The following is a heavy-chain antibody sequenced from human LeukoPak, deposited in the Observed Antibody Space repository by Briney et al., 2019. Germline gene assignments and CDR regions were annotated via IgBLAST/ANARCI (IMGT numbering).Heavy chain of an antibody. J-gene: IGHJ3*02. Sequence: GGSLRLSCAASGFTFSTYWMHWVRQAPGKGLVWVSRINTDGSSTTYADSVKGRFTTSRDNAKNTLYLQMNSLRDEDTSVYYCARPYRSGWANVAFDIWGLGTMVTVSS. D-gene: IGHD6-19*01. CDR2: INTDGSST. V-gene: IGHV3-74*01. CDR3: ARPYRSGWANVAFDI. CDR1: GFTFSTYW.